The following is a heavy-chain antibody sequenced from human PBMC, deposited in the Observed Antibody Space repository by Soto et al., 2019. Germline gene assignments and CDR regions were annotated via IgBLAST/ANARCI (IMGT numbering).Heavy chain of an antibody. D-gene: IGHD3-22*01. Sequence: VQLVESGGGLVQPGGSLRLSCVASGFTFSDYWMTWVRQAPGRRPEWVANIKPDGSEKYYMDSVTGRFAISRDNAKNSLSLLMNSLGPEDTAVFYCVRIRGGGGYDLWGQGTMVTVS. CDR1: GFTFSDYW. V-gene: IGHV3-7*05. CDR3: VRIRGGGGYDL. CDR2: IKPDGSEK. J-gene: IGHJ3*01.